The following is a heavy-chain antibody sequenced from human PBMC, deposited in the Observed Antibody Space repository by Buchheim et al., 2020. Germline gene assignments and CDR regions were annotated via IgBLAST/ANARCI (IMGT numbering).Heavy chain of an antibody. CDR3: ARDMYSSDYYIKTFDS. V-gene: IGHV3-23*01. CDR1: GFTFSSYA. Sequence: EVQLLESGGGLVQPGGSLRLSCAASGFTFSSYAMSWVRQAPGKGLEWVSAISGSGGSTYYADSVKGRFTISRDHSKNTVYLEMSSLKVEDTALYYCARDMYSSDYYIKTFDSWGQGT. CDR2: ISGSGGST. J-gene: IGHJ4*02. D-gene: IGHD6-19*01.